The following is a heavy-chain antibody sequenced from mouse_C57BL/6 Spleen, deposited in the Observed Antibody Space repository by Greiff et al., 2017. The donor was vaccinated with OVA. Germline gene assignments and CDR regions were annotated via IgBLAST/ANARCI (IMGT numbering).Heavy chain of an antibody. Sequence: EVQLQQSGPELVKPGASVKISCKASGYSFTGYYMNWVKQSPEKSLEWIGEINPSTGGTTYNQKFKAKATLTVDKSSSTAYMQLKSLTSEDSAVYYCARRADYYGSSYGAMDYWGQGTSVTVSS. J-gene: IGHJ4*01. V-gene: IGHV1-42*01. CDR3: ARRADYYGSSYGAMDY. D-gene: IGHD1-1*01. CDR1: GYSFTGYY. CDR2: INPSTGGT.